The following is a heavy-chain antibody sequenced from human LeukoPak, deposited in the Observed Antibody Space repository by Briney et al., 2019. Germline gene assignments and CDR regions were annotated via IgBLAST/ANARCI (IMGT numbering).Heavy chain of an antibody. CDR2: IINSGNTI. Sequence: GGSLRLSCAASGFTFSNSDMNWVRPAPGKGLEWVSYIINSGNTIYYADSVKGRFTISRDNAKNSLYLQMNSLRAEDTAVYYCARDGTLGASGAFDIWGQGTMVTVSS. J-gene: IGHJ3*02. CDR3: ARDGTLGASGAFDI. V-gene: IGHV3-48*03. D-gene: IGHD3-10*01. CDR1: GFTFSNSD.